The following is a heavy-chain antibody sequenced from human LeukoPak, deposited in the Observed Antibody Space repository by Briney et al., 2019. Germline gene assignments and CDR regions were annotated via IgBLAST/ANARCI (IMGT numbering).Heavy chain of an antibody. D-gene: IGHD5-12*01. V-gene: IGHV3-53*01. Sequence: GGSLRLSCVVSGFSVRTTYMSWVRQAPGKGPEWVSVVYTGGGTDHADSVKGRFTISRDNSKNTLYLQMNSLRAEDTAVYYCAKVSREYSGYDCPGVGGQGTLVTVSS. CDR3: AKVSREYSGYDCPGV. CDR1: GFSVRTTY. J-gene: IGHJ4*02. CDR2: VYTGGGT.